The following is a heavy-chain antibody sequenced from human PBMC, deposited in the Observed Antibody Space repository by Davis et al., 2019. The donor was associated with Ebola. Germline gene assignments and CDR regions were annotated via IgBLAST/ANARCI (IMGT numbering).Heavy chain of an antibody. J-gene: IGHJ5*02. CDR2: IDPSDSYT. CDR3: ARRVVAATWWFDP. CDR1: GYSFTSYW. V-gene: IGHV5-10-1*01. D-gene: IGHD2-15*01. Sequence: KVSCKGSGYSFTSYWISWVRQMPGKGLEWMGRIDPSDSYTNYSPSFQGHVTISADKSISTAYLQWSSLKASNTAMYYCARRVVAATWWFDPWGQGTLVTVSS.